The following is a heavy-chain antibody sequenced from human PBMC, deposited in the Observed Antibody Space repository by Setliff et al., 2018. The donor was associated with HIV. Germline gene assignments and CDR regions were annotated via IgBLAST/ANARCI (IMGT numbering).Heavy chain of an antibody. Sequence: GGSLRLSCTASGFTFGDYAMSWVRRAPGKGLEWVGFIRSKAYGGTTEYAASVKGRFIISRDDSKSIAYLQMNSLKTEDTAVYYCTRVGPSSQPHYYWGQGALVTVSS. CDR2: IRSKAYGGTT. V-gene: IGHV3-49*04. D-gene: IGHD2-2*01. J-gene: IGHJ4*02. CDR1: GFTFGDYA. CDR3: TRVGPSSQPHYY.